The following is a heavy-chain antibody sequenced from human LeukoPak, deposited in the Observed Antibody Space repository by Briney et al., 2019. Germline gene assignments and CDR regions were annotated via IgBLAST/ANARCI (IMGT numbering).Heavy chain of an antibody. Sequence: SQTLSLTCTVSGGSIISSSYYWGWIRQPPGKGLEWIGSIYYSGSTYYNPSLKSRVTISVDTSKNQFSLKLSSVTAADTAVYYCARHSEYYDSSGYSFTFEDWGQGTLVTVSS. CDR2: IYYSGST. CDR3: ARHSEYYDSSGYSFTFED. D-gene: IGHD3-22*01. J-gene: IGHJ4*02. CDR1: GGSIISSSYY. V-gene: IGHV4-39*01.